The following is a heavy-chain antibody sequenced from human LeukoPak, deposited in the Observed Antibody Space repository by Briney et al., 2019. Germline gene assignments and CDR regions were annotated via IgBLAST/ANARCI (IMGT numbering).Heavy chain of an antibody. Sequence: PGGSLRLSCAASGFTFSSYNMNWVRQAPGKGLEWVSSITFSNSYIYYADSVQGRFTISRDNAKNSLYLQMNSLRVEDTAVYYCARDVTDDPNYYGSGTADYWGQGTLVTVSS. D-gene: IGHD3-10*01. CDR2: ITFSNSYI. J-gene: IGHJ4*02. CDR1: GFTFSSYN. V-gene: IGHV3-21*01. CDR3: ARDVTDDPNYYGSGTADY.